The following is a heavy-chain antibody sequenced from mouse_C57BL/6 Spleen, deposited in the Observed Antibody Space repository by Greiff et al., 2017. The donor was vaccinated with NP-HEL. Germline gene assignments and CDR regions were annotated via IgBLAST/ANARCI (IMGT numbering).Heavy chain of an antibody. CDR1: GYTFTDYE. CDR3: TRRGIYYDYDGFAY. D-gene: IGHD2-4*01. Sequence: VQLQQSGAELVRPGASVTLSCKASGYTFTDYEMHWVKQTPVHGLEWIGAIDPETGGTAYNQKFKGKAILTADKSSSTAYMELRSLTSEDSAVYYCTRRGIYYDYDGFAYWGQGTLVTVSA. CDR2: IDPETGGT. V-gene: IGHV1-15*01. J-gene: IGHJ3*01.